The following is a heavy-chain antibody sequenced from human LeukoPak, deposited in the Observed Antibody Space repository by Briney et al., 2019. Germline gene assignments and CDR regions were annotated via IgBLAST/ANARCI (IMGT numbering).Heavy chain of an antibody. CDR1: GFSFSTYW. V-gene: IGHV3-7*01. J-gene: IGHJ4*02. Sequence: PGGSLRVSCAASGFSFSTYWMSWVRQSPGEGLEWVANIKQEGSEKYYVDSVKGRFTISRDNANNSLYLQMNSLRAEDTAVYYCARLGGTYYNPYFDYCGQGILVTVSS. CDR3: ARLGGTYYNPYFDY. CDR2: IKQEGSEK. D-gene: IGHD1-26*01.